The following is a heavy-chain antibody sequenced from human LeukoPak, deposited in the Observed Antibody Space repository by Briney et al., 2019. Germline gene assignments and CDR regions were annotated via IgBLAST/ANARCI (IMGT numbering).Heavy chain of an antibody. D-gene: IGHD1-1*01. J-gene: IGHJ3*02. CDR1: IGSVTSYY. CDR2: LQYSGST. CDR3: ARGTWSRVFDT. Sequence: SETLSLTCTVSIGSVTSYYWNWIRQAPGKGLECIGSLQYSGSTYYNPSLKSRVAISVDPSKNQLSLNLTSVTAADTAVYYCARGTWSRVFDTWAQGTMVTVSS. V-gene: IGHV4-59*02.